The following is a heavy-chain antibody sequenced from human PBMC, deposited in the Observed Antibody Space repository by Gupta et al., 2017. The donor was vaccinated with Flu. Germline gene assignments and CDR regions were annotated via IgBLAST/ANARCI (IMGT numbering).Heavy chain of an antibody. CDR2: IRNSGST. CDR3: ARHLVVVSSVDAFDL. J-gene: IGHJ3*01. D-gene: IGHD2-21*01. V-gene: IGHV4-59*08. CDR1: TDSISAYY. Sequence: QVQLQESGPALVKPSETLSLTCTVSTDSISAYYWSWIRRPPGQGLEWIGFIRNSGSTYYNPSLESRVSISADTSKNQLSLKLTSVTAADTALYYCARHLVVVSSVDAFDLWGQGTMVTVSS.